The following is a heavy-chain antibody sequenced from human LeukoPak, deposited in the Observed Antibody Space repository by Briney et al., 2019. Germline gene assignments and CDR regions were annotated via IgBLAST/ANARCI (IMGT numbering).Heavy chain of an antibody. CDR3: ASESGYKPAGGDY. Sequence: GGSLRLSCAASGFTFSSYSMNWVRQAPGKGLEWVSSISSSSSYIYYADSVKGRFTISRDNAKNSLYLQMNSLRAEDTAVYYCASESGYKPAGGDYWGQGTLVTVS. D-gene: IGHD5-12*01. CDR1: GFTFSSYS. CDR2: ISSSSSYI. J-gene: IGHJ4*02. V-gene: IGHV3-21*01.